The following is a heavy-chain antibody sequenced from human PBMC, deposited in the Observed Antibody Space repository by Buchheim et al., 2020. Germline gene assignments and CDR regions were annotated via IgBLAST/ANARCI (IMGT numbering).Heavy chain of an antibody. Sequence: EVQLLESGGGLVQPGGSLRLSCATSEFTFSNYAMSWVRQAPGKGLEWVSAISGNGISTYYVDSVKGRFTISRDNSKNTLYLQMNSLRADDTAVYYCVRESEFWSGPNSCLDHWGQGAL. J-gene: IGHJ4*02. CDR1: EFTFSNYA. D-gene: IGHD3-3*01. V-gene: IGHV3-23*01. CDR2: ISGNGIST. CDR3: VRESEFWSGPNSCLDH.